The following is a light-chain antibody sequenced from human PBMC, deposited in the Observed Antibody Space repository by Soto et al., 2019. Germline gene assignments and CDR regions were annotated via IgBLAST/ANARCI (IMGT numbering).Light chain of an antibody. J-gene: IGKJ1*01. CDR1: PGVLYSSKHHPY. V-gene: IGKV4-1*01. CDR2: WAS. CDR3: KQYYSTPWT. Sequence: FVRPQSRDSLAVSLGEGATINCKSSPGVLYSSKHHPYLACNQQKPGQPPKLPIYWASTRESGGPERFPGGGSGTDFALTISSLQAEDGAVYCCKQYYSTPWTFGQGTKGHIK.